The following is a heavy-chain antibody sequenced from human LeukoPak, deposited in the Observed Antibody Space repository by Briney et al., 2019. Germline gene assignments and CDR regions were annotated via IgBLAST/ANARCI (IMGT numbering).Heavy chain of an antibody. V-gene: IGHV4-34*01. CDR1: GGSFSGYY. D-gene: IGHD6-19*01. Sequence: SETLSLTCAVYGGSFSGYYWSWIRQPPGKGLEWIGEINHSGSTNYNPSPKSRVTLSVDTSKNQFSLKLSSVTAADTAVYYCARCIAVAGVCWFDPWGQGTLVTVSS. J-gene: IGHJ5*02. CDR2: INHSGST. CDR3: ARCIAVAGVCWFDP.